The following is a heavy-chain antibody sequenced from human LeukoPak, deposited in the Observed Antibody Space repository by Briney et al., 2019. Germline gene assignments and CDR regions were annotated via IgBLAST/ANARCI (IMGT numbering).Heavy chain of an antibody. CDR2: IIPILGIA. CDR1: GGTFSSYA. D-gene: IGHD1-14*01. Sequence: SVKVSCKASGGTFSSYAISWVRQAPGQGLEWMGRIIPILGIANYAQKSQGRVTITADKSTSTAYMELSSLRSEDTAVYYCATDTGVNTESQCWGQGTLVTVSS. J-gene: IGHJ4*02. CDR3: ATDTGVNTESQC. V-gene: IGHV1-69*04.